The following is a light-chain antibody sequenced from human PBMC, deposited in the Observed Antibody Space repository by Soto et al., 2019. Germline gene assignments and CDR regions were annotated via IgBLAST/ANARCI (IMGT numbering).Light chain of an antibody. J-gene: IGLJ2*01. CDR3: TSYAGGNNFVV. V-gene: IGLV2-8*01. CDR2: DVD. Sequence: QSALTQPPSASGSPGQSVTISCTGTSSDVGSYRFVSWYQHHPGKVPKLIIYDVDKRPSGVPHRFSGSKSGSTASLTVSGLQAEDEADYYCTSYAGGNNFVVFGGGTKVTVL. CDR1: SSDVGSYRF.